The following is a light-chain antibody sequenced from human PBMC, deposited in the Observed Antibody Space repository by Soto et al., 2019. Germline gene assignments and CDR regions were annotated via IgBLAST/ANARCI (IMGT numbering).Light chain of an antibody. CDR1: QSISSW. Sequence: DIQMTQSPSTLSASVGDRVTIPCRASQSISSWLAWYQQKPGKAPKLLIYKASSLESGVPSRLSGSGSGTEFTLTIRSLQPDDFATYYCQQYNSYLTFGQGTKVDIK. CDR2: KAS. V-gene: IGKV1-5*03. CDR3: QQYNSYLT. J-gene: IGKJ1*01.